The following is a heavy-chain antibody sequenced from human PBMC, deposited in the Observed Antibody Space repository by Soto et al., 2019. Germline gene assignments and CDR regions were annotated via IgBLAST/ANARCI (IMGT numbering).Heavy chain of an antibody. CDR1: GFTFSSYS. V-gene: IGHV3-48*02. Sequence: GGSLRLSCAASGFTFSSYSMNWVRQAPGKGLEWVSYISSSSSTIYYADSVKGRFTISRDNAKNSLYLQMNSLRDEDTAVYYCARDLLRFLEWLPPNSHQFDYWGQGTLVTVSS. CDR2: ISSSSSTI. J-gene: IGHJ4*02. CDR3: ARDLLRFLEWLPPNSHQFDY. D-gene: IGHD3-3*01.